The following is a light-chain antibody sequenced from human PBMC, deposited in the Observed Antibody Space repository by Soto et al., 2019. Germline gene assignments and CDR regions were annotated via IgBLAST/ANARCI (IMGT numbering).Light chain of an antibody. CDR1: QSVSSY. Sequence: EIVLTQSPATLSLSPGERATLSCRASQSVSSYLAGYQQKPGQAPRLLIYDAFNRATGIPARFSGSGSGTDFTLSISSLEPEDFAVYYCQQRSNWLYTFGGGTKVEIK. V-gene: IGKV3-11*01. CDR3: QQRSNWLYT. CDR2: DAF. J-gene: IGKJ4*01.